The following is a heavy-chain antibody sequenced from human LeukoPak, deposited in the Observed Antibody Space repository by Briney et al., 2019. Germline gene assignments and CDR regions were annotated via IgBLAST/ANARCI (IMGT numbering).Heavy chain of an antibody. CDR2: IWYDGSNK. J-gene: IGHJ1*01. D-gene: IGHD3-10*01. V-gene: IGHV3-33*06. Sequence: PGRSLKLSCAASGFTFSNYDMHWVRQAPGKGLEWVAVIWYDGSNKYYADSVKGRFTISRDNSKNTLYLQMNSLRAEDTAVYSCAKYTSGTSYRGLDQWGQGTLVTVSS. CDR3: AKYTSGTSYRGLDQ. CDR1: GFTFSNYD.